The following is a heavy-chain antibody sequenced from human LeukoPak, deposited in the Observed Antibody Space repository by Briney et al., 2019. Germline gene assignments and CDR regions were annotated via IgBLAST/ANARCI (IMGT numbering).Heavy chain of an antibody. CDR1: GFTFTSSA. CDR3: ATSYSSGWSQSFDY. CDR2: IVVGSGNT. J-gene: IGHJ4*02. V-gene: IGHV1-58*02. D-gene: IGHD6-19*01. Sequence: SVKVSCKASGFTFTSSAMQWVRQARGQRLEWIGWIVVGSGNTNYAQKFQERVTITRDMSTSTAYMELSSLRSEDTAVYYCATSYSSGWSQSFDYWGQGTLVTVSS.